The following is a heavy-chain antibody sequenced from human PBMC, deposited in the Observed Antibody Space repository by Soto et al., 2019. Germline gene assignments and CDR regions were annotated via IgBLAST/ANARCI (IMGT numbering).Heavy chain of an antibody. CDR1: GGSISSSSYY. CDR3: ARTKYYDFWSAHMGDWFDP. CDR2: IYYSGST. D-gene: IGHD3-3*01. Sequence: SETLSLTCTVSGGSISSSSYYWGWIRQPPGKGLEWIGSIYYSGSTYYNPSLKSRVTISVDTSKNQFSLKLSSVTAADTAVYYCARTKYYDFWSAHMGDWFDPWGQGTLVTVSS. V-gene: IGHV4-39*01. J-gene: IGHJ5*02.